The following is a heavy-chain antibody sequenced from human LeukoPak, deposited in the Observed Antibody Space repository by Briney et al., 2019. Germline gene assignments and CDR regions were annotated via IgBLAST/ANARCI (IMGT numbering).Heavy chain of an antibody. CDR3: ARASRNGGWGYDY. CDR2: INWSGSYT. D-gene: IGHD1-26*01. J-gene: IGHJ4*02. Sequence: PGGSLRLSCAASGLIFDDYGMTWVRQAPGKGLEWVSGINWSGSYTGYADSVKGRFTISRDNAKNSLYLQMNSLRAEDTAFYYCARASRNGGWGYDYWGQGTLVTVSS. CDR1: GLIFDDYG. V-gene: IGHV3-20*04.